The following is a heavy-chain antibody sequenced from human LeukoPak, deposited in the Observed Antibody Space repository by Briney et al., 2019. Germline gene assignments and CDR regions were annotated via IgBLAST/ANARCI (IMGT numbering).Heavy chain of an antibody. Sequence: SETLSLTCTVSGGSISSSNHYWGWIRQPPGKGLEWIGSISYSGNTYYNPSLKSRVTISVDPSKNQFSLKLTSVTAADTAVYYCARLYSGSYLGYFDYWGQGTLVSVSS. CDR1: GGSISSSNHY. CDR3: ARLYSGSYLGYFDY. J-gene: IGHJ4*02. CDR2: ISYSGNT. D-gene: IGHD1-26*01. V-gene: IGHV4-39*01.